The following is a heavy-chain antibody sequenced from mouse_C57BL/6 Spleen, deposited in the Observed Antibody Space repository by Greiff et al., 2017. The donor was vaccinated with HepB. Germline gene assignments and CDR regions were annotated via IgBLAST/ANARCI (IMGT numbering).Heavy chain of an antibody. J-gene: IGHJ3*01. CDR3: ARSGHYYGSKGLAY. CDR1: GYTFTSYW. CDR2: IYPGSGST. D-gene: IGHD1-1*01. V-gene: IGHV1-55*01. Sequence: QVQLQQPGAELVKPGASVKMSCKASGYTFTSYWITWVTQRPGQGLEWIGDIYPGSGSTNYNEKFKSTATLTVDTSSSTAYMQLSSLTSEDSAVYDGARSGHYYGSKGLAYWGQGTRVTVSA.